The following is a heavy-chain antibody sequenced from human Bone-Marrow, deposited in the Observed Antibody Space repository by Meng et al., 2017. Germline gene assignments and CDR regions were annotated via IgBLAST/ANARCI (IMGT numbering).Heavy chain of an antibody. CDR2: ISSSSSYI. V-gene: IGHV3-21*01. CDR3: AREGFEAAADTENWFDP. Sequence: GESLKISCAASGFTFSSYSMNWVRQAPGKGLEWVSSISSSSSYIYYADSVKGRFTISRDNAKNSLYLQMNSLRAEDTAVYYCAREGFEAAADTENWFDPWGQGTLVTVSS. D-gene: IGHD6-13*01. CDR1: GFTFSSYS. J-gene: IGHJ5*02.